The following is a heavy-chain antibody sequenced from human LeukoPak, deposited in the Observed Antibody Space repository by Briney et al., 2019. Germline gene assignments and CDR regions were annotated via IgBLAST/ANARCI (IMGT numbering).Heavy chain of an antibody. CDR1: GGSVRNSDSY. CDR3: ARHGIDIPPDQ. D-gene: IGHD1-14*01. CDR2: IYYSGST. J-gene: IGHJ2*01. V-gene: IGHV4-39*01. Sequence: SETLSLTCAVSGGSVRNSDSYRGWIRQPRGKGPEWIASIYYSGSTYYNSSLKSRVTISVDTSNNHFSLNVSSVTAADSAVYYCARHGIDIPPDQWGRGTLVTVSS.